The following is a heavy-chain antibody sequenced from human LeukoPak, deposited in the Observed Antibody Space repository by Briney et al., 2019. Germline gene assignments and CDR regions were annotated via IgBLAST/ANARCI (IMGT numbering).Heavy chain of an antibody. CDR3: ARDPHGIPPDY. CDR1: GFTFSSYW. V-gene: IGHV3-7*01. D-gene: IGHD1-14*01. CDR2: IKQDGSET. J-gene: IGHJ4*02. Sequence: PGGSLRLSCAASGFTFSSYWRSWVRQAPGKGLEWVANIKQDGSETYYVDSVKGRFIISRDNAKNSLDLQMNSLSAEDTAVYYCARDPHGIPPDYWGPGTLVTVSS.